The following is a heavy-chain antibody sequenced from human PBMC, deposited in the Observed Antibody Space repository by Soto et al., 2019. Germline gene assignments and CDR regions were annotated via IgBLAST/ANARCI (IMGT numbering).Heavy chain of an antibody. CDR2: VNESGSS. J-gene: IGHJ5*02. V-gene: IGHV4-59*01. Sequence: QVQLQESGPGLVKPSETLSLTCTGSGVSISSYYWTWILQPPGKGLEWIGYVNESGSSNYNSSLPSRVTISVDTSNNHFSLKLTSVTAADTAVYYCAGRPNWLDPWGQGILVTVSP. CDR1: GVSISSYY. CDR3: AGRPNWLDP.